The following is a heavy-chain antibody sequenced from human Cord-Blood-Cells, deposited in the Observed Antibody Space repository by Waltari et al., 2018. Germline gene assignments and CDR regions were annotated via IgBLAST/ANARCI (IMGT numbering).Heavy chain of an antibody. CDR1: YD. Sequence: YDINWVRQATGQGLEWMGWMNPNSGNTGYAQKFQGRVTITRNTSISTAYMELSSLRSEDTAVYYCARVHSGWDYWGQGTLVTVSS. CDR2: MNPNSGNT. D-gene: IGHD6-19*01. J-gene: IGHJ4*02. CDR3: ARVHSGWDY. V-gene: IGHV1-8*03.